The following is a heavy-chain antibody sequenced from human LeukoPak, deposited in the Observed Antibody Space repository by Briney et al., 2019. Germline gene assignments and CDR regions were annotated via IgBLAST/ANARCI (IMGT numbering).Heavy chain of an antibody. J-gene: IGHJ4*02. Sequence: SGTLSLTCTVSGGSISSSNYYWGWIRQPPGKGLEWIGSIYYSGSTYYNPSLKSRVTISVDTSKNQFSLKLSSVTAADTAVYYCARHEWFGESGYYWGQGTLVTVSS. CDR2: IYYSGST. CDR3: ARHEWFGESGYY. V-gene: IGHV4-39*01. D-gene: IGHD3-10*01. CDR1: GGSISSSNYY.